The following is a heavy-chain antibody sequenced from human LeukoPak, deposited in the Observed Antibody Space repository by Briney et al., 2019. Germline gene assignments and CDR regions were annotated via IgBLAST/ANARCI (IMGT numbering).Heavy chain of an antibody. CDR3: AISNYYGSGGYYVPLFDY. J-gene: IGHJ4*02. CDR2: IYYSGST. CDR1: GGSISSYY. V-gene: IGHV4-59*01. D-gene: IGHD3-10*01. Sequence: SETLSLTCTVSGGSISSYYWSWIRQPPGKGLEWSGYIYYSGSTNYNPSLKSRVTISVDTSKNQFSLKLSSVTAADTAVYYCAISNYYGSGGYYVPLFDYWGQGTLVTVSS.